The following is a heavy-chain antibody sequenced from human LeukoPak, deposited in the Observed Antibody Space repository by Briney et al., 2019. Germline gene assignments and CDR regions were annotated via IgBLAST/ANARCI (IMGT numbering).Heavy chain of an antibody. CDR1: GYTFTSYD. CDR3: ARGRGYAIADAFDI. D-gene: IGHD2-2*01. Sequence: ASVKVSCKASGYTFTSYDINWVRQATGQGLEWMGWMNPNSGNTGYAQKFQGRVTITRNTSISTAYMELSSLRSEDTAVYYCARGRGYAIADAFDIWGQGTMVTVSS. J-gene: IGHJ3*02. CDR2: MNPNSGNT. V-gene: IGHV1-8*03.